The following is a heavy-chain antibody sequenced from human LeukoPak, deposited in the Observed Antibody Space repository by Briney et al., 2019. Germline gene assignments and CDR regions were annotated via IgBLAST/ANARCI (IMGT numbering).Heavy chain of an antibody. Sequence: ASVKVSCKASGYTFTGYYMHWVRQAPGQGLEWMGWINPNSGGTNYAQKFQGWVTMTRDTSISTAYMELSRLRSDDTAVYYCARDFRDDSSGYYPGYYYGMDVWGQGTTVTVSS. CDR2: INPNSGGT. V-gene: IGHV1-2*04. CDR3: ARDFRDDSSGYYPGYYYGMDV. J-gene: IGHJ6*02. D-gene: IGHD3-22*01. CDR1: GYTFTGYY.